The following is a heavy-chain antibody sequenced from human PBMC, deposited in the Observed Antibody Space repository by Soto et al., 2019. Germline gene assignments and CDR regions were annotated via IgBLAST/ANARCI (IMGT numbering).Heavy chain of an antibody. J-gene: IGHJ4*02. CDR2: IYYSGST. Sequence: QVQLQESGPGLVKPSQTLSLTCTVSGGSISSGDYYWSWIRQPPGKGLEWIGYIYYSGSTYYNPSLKSRVTTSVHTSQNHFPLKLSSVPAADTAVYYSATITLGSHRLDSWGQGTLVPVPS. CDR1: GGSISSGDYY. V-gene: IGHV4-30-4*01. CDR3: ATITLGSHRLDS. D-gene: IGHD1-20*01.